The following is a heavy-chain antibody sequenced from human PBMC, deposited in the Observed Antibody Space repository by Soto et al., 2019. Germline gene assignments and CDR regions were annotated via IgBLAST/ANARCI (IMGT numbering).Heavy chain of an antibody. CDR3: ATTPSIAAAGSSLYRPPNWFDP. CDR2: IYYSGST. CDR1: GGSISSGGYY. D-gene: IGHD6-13*01. J-gene: IGHJ5*02. V-gene: IGHV4-31*03. Sequence: SETLSLTCTVSGGSISSGGYYWSWIRQHPGKGLEWIGYIYYSGSTYYNPSLKSRVTISVDTSKNQFSLKLSSVTAADTAVYYCATTPSIAAAGSSLYRPPNWFDPWGQGTLVTVSS.